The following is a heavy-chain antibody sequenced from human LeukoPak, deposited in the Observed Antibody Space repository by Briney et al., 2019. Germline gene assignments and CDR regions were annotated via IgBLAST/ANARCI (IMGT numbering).Heavy chain of an antibody. Sequence: ASVKVSCKASGYTFTGYYMHWVRQAPGQGLEWMGWINPNSGGTNYAQKFQGSVTMTRDTSISTAYMELSRLRSDDTAVYYCARGPYGDPNWFDPWGQGTLVTVSS. D-gene: IGHD4-17*01. J-gene: IGHJ5*02. CDR2: INPNSGGT. CDR3: ARGPYGDPNWFDP. V-gene: IGHV1-2*02. CDR1: GYTFTGYY.